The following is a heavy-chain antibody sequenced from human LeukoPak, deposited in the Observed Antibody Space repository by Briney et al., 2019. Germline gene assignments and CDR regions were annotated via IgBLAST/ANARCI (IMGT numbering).Heavy chain of an antibody. Sequence: SETLSLTCTVSGYSISSGYFWGWMRQPPGKGLEWIGSIYHSGSTYYNPSLKSRVTISVDASKNQFSLKLSSVTAADTAVYYCARDRGSSWLDAFDIWGQGTMVTVSS. D-gene: IGHD6-13*01. CDR2: IYHSGST. V-gene: IGHV4-38-2*02. CDR3: ARDRGSSWLDAFDI. CDR1: GYSISSGYF. J-gene: IGHJ3*02.